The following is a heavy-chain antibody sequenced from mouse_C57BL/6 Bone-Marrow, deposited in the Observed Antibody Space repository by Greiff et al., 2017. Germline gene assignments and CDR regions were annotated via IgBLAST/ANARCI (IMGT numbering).Heavy chain of an antibody. J-gene: IGHJ1*03. CDR3: ARYRRGYGSSYWYFDV. Sequence: QVQLQQPGAELVRPGSSVKLSCKASGYTFTSYWMDWVKQRPGQGLEWIGNIYPSDSETHYNQKFKDKATLTVDKSSSTAYMQLSSLTSEDSAVYYCARYRRGYGSSYWYFDVWGTGTTVTASS. CDR2: IYPSDSET. CDR1: GYTFTSYW. V-gene: IGHV1-61*01. D-gene: IGHD1-1*01.